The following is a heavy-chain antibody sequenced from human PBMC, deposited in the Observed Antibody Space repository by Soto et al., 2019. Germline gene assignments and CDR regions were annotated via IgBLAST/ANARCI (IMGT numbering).Heavy chain of an antibody. J-gene: IGHJ5*02. Sequence: ASVKVSCKASGYTFFTYDISWVRQAPGQGLEWMGWISTYSGDTKYAQKFQGRVTMTTDTSTTTAYLELRSLRSDDTAVYYCARHHGPTTSENWFDPWGQGTLVTVSS. CDR1: GYTFFTYD. CDR3: ARHHGPTTSENWFDP. CDR2: ISTYSGDT. D-gene: IGHD5-12*01. V-gene: IGHV1-18*01.